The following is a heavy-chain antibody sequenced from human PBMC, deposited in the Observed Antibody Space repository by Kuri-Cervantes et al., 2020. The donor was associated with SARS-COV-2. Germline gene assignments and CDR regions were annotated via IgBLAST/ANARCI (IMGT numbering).Heavy chain of an antibody. D-gene: IGHD3-22*01. Sequence: GGSLRLSCAASGFTFSSYSMNWVRQAPGKGLEWVSYISSSSSTIYYADSVKGRFTISRDNAKNSLYLQMNSLRAEDTAVYYCASGLLYDSSVIGQAGSPPGGGIHYWGQGTLVTVSS. CDR2: ISSSSSTI. CDR3: ASGLLYDSSVIGQAGSPPGGGIHY. CDR1: GFTFSSYS. J-gene: IGHJ4*02. V-gene: IGHV3-48*01.